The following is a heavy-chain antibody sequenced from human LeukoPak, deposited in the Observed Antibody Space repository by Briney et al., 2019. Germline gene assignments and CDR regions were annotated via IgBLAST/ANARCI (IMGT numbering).Heavy chain of an antibody. V-gene: IGHV4-38-2*02. Sequence: PSETLSLTCTVSGYSISSGYYWGWIRQPPGKGLEWIGSIYHSESTSYNPSLKSRVTISVDTSKNQFSLKLSSVTAADTAVYYCARVRTTGFGYKDVWAKGTTVTVSS. D-gene: IGHD2/OR15-2a*01. CDR3: ARVRTTGFGYKDV. J-gene: IGHJ6*03. CDR1: GYSISSGYY. CDR2: IYHSEST.